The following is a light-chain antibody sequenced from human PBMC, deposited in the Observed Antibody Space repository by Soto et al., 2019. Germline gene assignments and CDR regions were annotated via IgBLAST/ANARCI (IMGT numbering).Light chain of an antibody. CDR2: WAS. CDR1: XSVLYSSNNKNY. V-gene: IGKV4-1*01. CDR3: QQYYTTPLT. Sequence: DIVMTQSPDSLAVCLXXRAXXXXXXXXSVLYSSNNKNYLAWYQQKPGQPPKLLFYWASTREPGVPDRFTGSGSGTDFTLTISRLQAEDVAVYSCQQYYTTPLTFGGGTKVDIK. J-gene: IGKJ4*01.